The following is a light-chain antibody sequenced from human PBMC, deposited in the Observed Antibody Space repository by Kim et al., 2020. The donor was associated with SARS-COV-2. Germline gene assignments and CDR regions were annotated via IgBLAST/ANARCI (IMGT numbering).Light chain of an antibody. CDR3: QSYDSSNHWV. V-gene: IGLV6-57*03. Sequence: KTVTLSCTRSSGSIASNYVQWYQQRPGSAPTTVIYADTQRPSGVPNRFSGSIDSSSNSASLTISGMRPEDEADYYCQSYDSSNHWVFGGGTQLTVL. CDR1: SGSIASNY. CDR2: ADT. J-gene: IGLJ3*02.